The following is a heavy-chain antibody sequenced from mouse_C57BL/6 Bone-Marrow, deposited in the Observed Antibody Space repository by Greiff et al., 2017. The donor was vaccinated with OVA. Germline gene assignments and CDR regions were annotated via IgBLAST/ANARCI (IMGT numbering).Heavy chain of an antibody. CDR3: TTPSYYYGSSYYWYFDV. CDR2: IDPENGDT. J-gene: IGHJ1*03. V-gene: IGHV14-4*01. Sequence: EVQLQQSGAELVRPGASVKLSCTASGFNIKDDYMHWVKQRPEQGLEWIGWIDPENGDTEYASKFQGKATITADTSSNTAYLQLSSLTSEDTAVYYCTTPSYYYGSSYYWYFDVWGTGTTVTVSS. D-gene: IGHD1-1*01. CDR1: GFNIKDDY.